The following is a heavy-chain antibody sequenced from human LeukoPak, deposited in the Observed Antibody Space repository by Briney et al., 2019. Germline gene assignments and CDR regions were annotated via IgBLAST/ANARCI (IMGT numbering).Heavy chain of an antibody. V-gene: IGHV4-38-2*02. J-gene: IGHJ4*02. CDR1: GYSISAVSY. D-gene: IGHD3-9*01. CDR2: IYHTGSA. CDR3: ARYSRAHPDYFFDY. Sequence: SETLSLTCTVSGYSISAVSYWGWFRQAPGKGLEWIANIYHTGSAYYNPSLKSRLTVSIDASKNQFSLGLASVTAADTAVYYCARYSRAHPDYFFDYWGQGTQVTVSS.